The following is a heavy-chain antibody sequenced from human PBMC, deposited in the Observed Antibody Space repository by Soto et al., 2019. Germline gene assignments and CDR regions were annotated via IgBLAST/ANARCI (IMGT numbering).Heavy chain of an antibody. CDR2: IYYTGST. CDR3: ANFNWYFYL. CDR1: GGSIRSYF. J-gene: IGHJ2*01. Sequence: QVQLQESGPGLVKPSETLSLTCTASGGSIRSYFWSWIRQPPGKGLEWIGYIYYTGSTNYNPSLKSGVIISVDASKNQFSRQLSSVTAGDTVVYYCANFNWYFYLGGRRTLFTVSS. V-gene: IGHV4-59*01.